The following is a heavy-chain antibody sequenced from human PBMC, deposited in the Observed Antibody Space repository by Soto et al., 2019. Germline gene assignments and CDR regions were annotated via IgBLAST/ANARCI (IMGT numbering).Heavy chain of an antibody. V-gene: IGHV1-69*01. CDR1: GGTFSTYA. CDR2: IIPVFDTT. J-gene: IGHJ4*02. Sequence: QVHLVQSGAEVKRPGSSVTVSCQAPGGTFSTYAMAWVRQAPGQGLEWMGAIIPVFDTTSSNPRFRDRLSLTADDVTSTAFMDLSGLTSDDSAIDYCAPAGFRGTSMQQCDKWGQGTGVTVSP. CDR3: APAGFRGTSMQQCDK. D-gene: IGHD6-13*01.